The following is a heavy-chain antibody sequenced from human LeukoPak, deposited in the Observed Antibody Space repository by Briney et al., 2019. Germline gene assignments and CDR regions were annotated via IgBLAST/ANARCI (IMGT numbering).Heavy chain of an antibody. Sequence: GGSLRLSCAASGFTFSTYGMNWVRQAPGKGLEWVSAVSGSGSTTYYARSVKGRFTVSRDNSKNTLYLQMNSLRAEDTAVYYCAKWGCSGGSCYPFDYWGQGTLVTVSS. CDR1: GFTFSTYG. V-gene: IGHV3-23*01. CDR3: AKWGCSGGSCYPFDY. D-gene: IGHD2-15*01. J-gene: IGHJ4*02. CDR2: VSGSGSTT.